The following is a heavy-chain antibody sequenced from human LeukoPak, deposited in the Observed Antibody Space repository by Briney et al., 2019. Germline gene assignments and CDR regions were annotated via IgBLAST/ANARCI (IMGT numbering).Heavy chain of an antibody. CDR1: GGTFSSYA. J-gene: IGHJ1*01. CDR2: IIPIFGTA. CDR3: ERTGIAVAGTGFQH. V-gene: IGHV1-69*05. Sequence: SVKVSCKASGGTFSSYAISWVRQAPGQGLEWMGGIIPIFGTANYTQKFQGRVTITTDESTSTPYMDLNSLRSKDTAVYYFERTGIAVAGTGFQHWGQGTLVTVSS. D-gene: IGHD6-13*01.